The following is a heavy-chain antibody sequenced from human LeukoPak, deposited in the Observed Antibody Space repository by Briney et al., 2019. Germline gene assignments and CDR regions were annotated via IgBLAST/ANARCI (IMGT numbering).Heavy chain of an antibody. V-gene: IGHV3-7*01. D-gene: IGHD1-14*01. CDR2: IKQDGSEK. CDR1: GFTFSDYC. CDR3: ARLSVGKIDY. Sequence: TGGSLRLSCAASGFTFSDYCMSWIRQAPGKGLEWVANIKQDGSEKYYVDSMKGRFTISRDNAKNSLHLQMNSLRAEDTAVYFCARLSVGKIDYWGQGTLVTVSS. J-gene: IGHJ4*02.